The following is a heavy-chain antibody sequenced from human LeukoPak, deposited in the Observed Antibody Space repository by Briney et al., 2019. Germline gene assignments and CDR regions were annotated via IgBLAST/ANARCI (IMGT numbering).Heavy chain of an antibody. Sequence: SGTLSLTCAVSGGSISSSNWWSWVGHPPGKGLEWIGEIYHSGSTNYNPSLKSRVTISVDKSKNQFSLKLSSVTAADTAVYYCATSIVGATILYWGQGTLVTVSS. CDR2: IYHSGST. D-gene: IGHD1-26*01. CDR3: ATSIVGATILY. CDR1: GGSISSSNW. V-gene: IGHV4-4*02. J-gene: IGHJ4*02.